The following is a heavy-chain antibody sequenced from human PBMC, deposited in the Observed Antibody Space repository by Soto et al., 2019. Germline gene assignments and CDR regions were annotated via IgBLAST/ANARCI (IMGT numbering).Heavy chain of an antibody. CDR1: TVTLSSYG. Sequence: EVPLLESGGGLVQTGGSLRLSCVAYTVTLSSYGMTWVRQAPGKGLEWVSSISPSGGDTYYADSVKGRVTISRDNSINTLYLQMDSLRFEDTALYYCARGRGSPDPWGQGTLITVSS. CDR2: ISPSGGDT. D-gene: IGHD3-10*01. V-gene: IGHV3-23*01. J-gene: IGHJ5*02. CDR3: ARGRGSPDP.